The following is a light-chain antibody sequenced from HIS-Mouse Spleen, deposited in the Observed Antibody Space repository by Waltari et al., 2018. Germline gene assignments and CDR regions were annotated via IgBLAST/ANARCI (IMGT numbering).Light chain of an antibody. CDR1: QDISNY. J-gene: IGKJ4*01. CDR3: QQYDNLLT. Sequence: DIQMTQSPSSLSASVGDRVTITCQASQDISNYLNWYQQKPGKAPKLLIYDASNFETGVPSRFSGSGSWTEFTFTISSLQPGDIATYYCQQYDNLLTFGGGTKVEIK. CDR2: DAS. V-gene: IGKV1-33*01.